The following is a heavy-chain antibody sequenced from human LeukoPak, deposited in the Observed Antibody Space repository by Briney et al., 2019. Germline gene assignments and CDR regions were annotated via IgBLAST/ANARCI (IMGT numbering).Heavy chain of an antibody. D-gene: IGHD3-10*01. J-gene: IGHJ6*02. V-gene: IGHV3-33*01. Sequence: GGSLRLSCAASGFTFSSCAMHWVRQAPGKGLDWVAVIWYDGSNQYYVDSVKGRFTISRDNSKNTLYLQMSSLRAEDTAVYYCARAPPYYGSGSYYGMDVWGQGTTVTVSS. CDR2: IWYDGSNQ. CDR3: ARAPPYYGSGSYYGMDV. CDR1: GFTFSSCA.